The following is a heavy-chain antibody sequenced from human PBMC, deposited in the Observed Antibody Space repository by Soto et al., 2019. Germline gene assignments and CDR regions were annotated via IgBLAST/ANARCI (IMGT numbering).Heavy chain of an antibody. CDR2: IKQDGSDK. Sequence: GGSLRLACAASGFTLSIYWMNCVRQAPGKGLEWVANIKQDGSDKYYVDSVKGRFIISRDNAKNSLYLQMNSLRAEETAVYYCARDADASGWYHYGMDVWGQGTMVTVSS. V-gene: IGHV3-7*01. J-gene: IGHJ6*02. CDR3: ARDADASGWYHYGMDV. CDR1: GFTLSIYW. D-gene: IGHD6-19*01.